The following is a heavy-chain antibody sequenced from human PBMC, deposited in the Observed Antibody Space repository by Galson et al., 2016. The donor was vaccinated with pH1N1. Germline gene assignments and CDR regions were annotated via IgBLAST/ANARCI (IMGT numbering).Heavy chain of an antibody. J-gene: IGHJ4*02. CDR3: ARDPQGYYGDYVGFHY. D-gene: IGHD4-17*01. CDR2: IRGDGTQI. Sequence: SLRLSCAGSGISLSSSWMTWVRQAPGKGLEWVANIRGDGTQIHYVDSVKGRFTISRDNAKNTLYLQMDSLRTEDTALYYCARDPQGYYGDYVGFHYWGQGTLVTVSS. CDR1: GISLSSSW. V-gene: IGHV3-7*01.